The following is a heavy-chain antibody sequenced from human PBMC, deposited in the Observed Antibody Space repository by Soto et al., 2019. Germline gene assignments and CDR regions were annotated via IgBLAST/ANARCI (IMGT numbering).Heavy chain of an antibody. J-gene: IGHJ3*01. CDR2: ISSSSSIT. Sequence: EVQLVESGGGLVQPGGSLRLSCAASGFTFSRFSMNWVRQAPGKGLEWVSYISSSSSITHYADSVKGRFTISRDNAKNSLYLQMYSLRAEETAVYYCAWTKDIIVLEAARPSSALDVWGQGTMVTVSS. CDR1: GFTFSRFS. V-gene: IGHV3-48*01. D-gene: IGHD2-15*01. CDR3: AWTKDIIVLEAARPSSALDV.